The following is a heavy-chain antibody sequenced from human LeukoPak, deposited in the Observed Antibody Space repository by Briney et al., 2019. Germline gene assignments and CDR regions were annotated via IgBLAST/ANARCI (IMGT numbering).Heavy chain of an antibody. CDR2: ISAYNGNT. Sequence: VASVKVSCKASGYTFTSYGISWVRQAPGQGLEWMGWISAYNGNTNYAQKLQGRVTMTTDTSTSTAYTELRSLRSDDTAVYYCARYLGPAAPLDYWGQGTLVTVSS. V-gene: IGHV1-18*01. CDR3: ARYLGPAAPLDY. D-gene: IGHD2-2*01. CDR1: GYTFTSYG. J-gene: IGHJ4*02.